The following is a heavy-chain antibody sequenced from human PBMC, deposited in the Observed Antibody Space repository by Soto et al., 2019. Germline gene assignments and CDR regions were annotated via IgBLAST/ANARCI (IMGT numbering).Heavy chain of an antibody. CDR1: GGSISSYY. Sequence: SETLSLTCTVSGGSISSYYWSWIRQPPGKGLEWIGYIYYSGSTNYNPSLKSRVTISVDTSKNQFSLKLSSVTAADTAVYYCAREKYYYGSGSYYASWGWFDPWGQGTLVTVSS. D-gene: IGHD3-10*01. J-gene: IGHJ5*02. CDR3: AREKYYYGSGSYYASWGWFDP. CDR2: IYYSGST. V-gene: IGHV4-59*01.